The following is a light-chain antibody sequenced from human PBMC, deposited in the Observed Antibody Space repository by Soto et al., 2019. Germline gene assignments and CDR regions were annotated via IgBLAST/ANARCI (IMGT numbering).Light chain of an antibody. Sequence: EIVLTQSPATLSLSPGERATLSCRASQSVSSYLAWYQQKPGQAPRLLIYDASNRAPGIPARFSGSGSGTDCTLPISSLEPEDSSNYYCPQRLNWPPLTFGGGTKVEIK. V-gene: IGKV3-11*01. J-gene: IGKJ4*01. CDR3: PQRLNWPPLT. CDR1: QSVSSY. CDR2: DAS.